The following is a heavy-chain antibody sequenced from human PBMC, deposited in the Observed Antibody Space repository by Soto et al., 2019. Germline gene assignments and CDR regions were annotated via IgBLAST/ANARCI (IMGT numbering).Heavy chain of an antibody. CDR3: AREPRGSYTHYFDY. CDR2: IWYDGSNK. J-gene: IGHJ4*02. CDR1: GFAFSSYG. V-gene: IGHV3-33*01. Sequence: PGXSLILSGAASGFAFSSYGMHCVRQAPGKGLEWLAVIWYDGSNKYYADSVKGRFTISRDNSKNTLYLQMNSLRAEDTAVYYCAREPRGSYTHYFDYWGQGTLVTVSS. D-gene: IGHD1-26*01.